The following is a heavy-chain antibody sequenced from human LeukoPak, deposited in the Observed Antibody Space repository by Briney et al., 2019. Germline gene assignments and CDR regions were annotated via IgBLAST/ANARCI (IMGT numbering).Heavy chain of an antibody. J-gene: IGHJ5*02. V-gene: IGHV3-48*01. CDR2: IRSSSET. D-gene: IGHD5-12*01. CDR1: GFIFSQYS. Sequence: GGSLRLSCAASGFIFSQYSMNWVRQAPGKGLEWVSHIRSSSETFYADSVKGRFTISRDNARNSLYLQMNDLRGEDTAIYYCARDAGNSGYGCDLWGQGTLVTVSS. CDR3: ARDAGNSGYGCDL.